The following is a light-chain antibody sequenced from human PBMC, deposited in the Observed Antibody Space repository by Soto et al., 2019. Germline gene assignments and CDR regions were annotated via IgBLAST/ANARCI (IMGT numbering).Light chain of an antibody. Sequence: EIVLTQSPGTLSLSPCERATLSGSASQSVSTYLSWYQQRPGQAPRLLIYDASYRATDIPPRFSGSGSGTDFTLTISSLEPEDFAVYYCQQRRSWPPTITFGQGTRLEI. CDR1: QSVSTY. J-gene: IGKJ5*01. CDR2: DAS. CDR3: QQRRSWPPTIT. V-gene: IGKV3-11*01.